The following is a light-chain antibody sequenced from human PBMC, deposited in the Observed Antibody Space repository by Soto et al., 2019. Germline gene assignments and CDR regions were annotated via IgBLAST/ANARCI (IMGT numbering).Light chain of an antibody. CDR1: QSVSSK. J-gene: IGKJ1*01. Sequence: EIVMTPSQATVSVSPLERVNLSFRSGQSVSSKLAWYQQTPGQAPRLLIYGASTRATGIPARFSGSGSGTEFTLTISSLQSEDFAVYYCQKYDSWLWKFGQGTKVDIK. CDR2: GAS. CDR3: QKYDSWLWK. V-gene: IGKV3-15*01.